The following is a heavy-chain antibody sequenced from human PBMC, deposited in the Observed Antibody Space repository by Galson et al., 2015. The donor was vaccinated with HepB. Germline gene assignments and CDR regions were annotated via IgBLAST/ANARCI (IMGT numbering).Heavy chain of an antibody. J-gene: IGHJ5*02. Sequence: SVKVSCKASGYTFSTYSITWVRQAPGQGLEWMGWISPYNRDTNSARKFQGRVTMTTDTFTSTAYMELRSLRSDDTAVYYCARGALVGVAGGSQNNWFDPWGQGTLVTVSS. D-gene: IGHD2-15*01. CDR2: ISPYNRDT. CDR3: ARGALVGVAGGSQNNWFDP. CDR1: GYTFSTYS. V-gene: IGHV1-18*01.